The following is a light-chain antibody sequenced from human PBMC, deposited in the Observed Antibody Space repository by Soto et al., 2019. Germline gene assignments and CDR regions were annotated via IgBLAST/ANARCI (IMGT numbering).Light chain of an antibody. CDR1: QSISSY. CDR2: AAS. J-gene: IGKJ4*01. V-gene: IGKV1-39*01. Sequence: DIQMTQSPSSLSASVEDRVTITCGASQSISSYLNWYQQKPGKAPKLMIYAASTLQGAVPSRLSGSGSGTDFTLTISSLQHEDVATYYCQQLNSCPLTCGGGTTVGDQ. CDR3: QQLNSCPLT.